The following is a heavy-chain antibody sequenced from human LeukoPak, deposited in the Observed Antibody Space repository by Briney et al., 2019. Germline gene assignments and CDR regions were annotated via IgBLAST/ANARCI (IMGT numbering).Heavy chain of an antibody. D-gene: IGHD3-10*01. V-gene: IGHV4-39*07. CDR1: GGSISSSGYY. CDR2: IYYSGST. J-gene: IGHJ5*02. CDR3: ARGRGEGRGISMVRGVRAPSYNWFDP. Sequence: SETLSLTCNVSGGSISSSGYYWGWIRQPPGKGLEWIGSIYYSGSTYCNPSLKSRVTISVNTSKNQFSLKLSSVTAADTAVYYCARGRGEGRGISMVRGVRAPSYNWFDPWGHGTLVTVSS.